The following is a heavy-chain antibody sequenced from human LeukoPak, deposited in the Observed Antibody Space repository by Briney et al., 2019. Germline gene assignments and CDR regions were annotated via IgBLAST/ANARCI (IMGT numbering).Heavy chain of an antibody. V-gene: IGHV1-18*01. J-gene: IGHJ3*02. CDR2: ISAYNGNT. CDR1: GYTFTIYG. Sequence: ASVKVSCKASGYTFTIYGISWVRQAPGQGLEWMGWISAYNGNTNHAQKLQGRVTMTTDTSTTTAYMELRSLRSDDTAVYYCARERGEYSSVGAFDIWGQGTMVTVSS. D-gene: IGHD2/OR15-2a*01. CDR3: ARERGEYSSVGAFDI.